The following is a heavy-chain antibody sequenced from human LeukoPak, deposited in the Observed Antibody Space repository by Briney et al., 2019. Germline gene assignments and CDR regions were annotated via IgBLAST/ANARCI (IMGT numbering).Heavy chain of an antibody. CDR1: GFIVSSNY. J-gene: IGHJ6*03. V-gene: IGHV3-53*01. CDR3: ARGAGSYEYYMDV. D-gene: IGHD3-10*01. CDR2: IYSGGST. Sequence: GGSLRLSCAASGFIVSSNYMSGVRQAPGKGLEWVSVIYSGGSTYYADSVKGRFTISRDNSKNTLYLQMNSLRAEDTAVYYCARGAGSYEYYMDVWGKGTTVTVSS.